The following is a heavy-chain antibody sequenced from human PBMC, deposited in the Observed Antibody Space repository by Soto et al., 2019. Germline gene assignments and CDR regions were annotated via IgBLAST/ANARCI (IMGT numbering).Heavy chain of an antibody. Sequence: QVQLVQSGAEVKKPGASVKVSCKASGYTFTSYAMHWVRQAPGQRLEWMGWINAGNGNTKYSQKFQGRVTITRDTSASTAYMELSSLRSEDTAVYYCARGVTEVYGSGSYSLYWFDPWGQGTLVTVSS. CDR2: INAGNGNT. V-gene: IGHV1-3*01. CDR1: GYTFTSYA. D-gene: IGHD3-10*01. J-gene: IGHJ5*02. CDR3: ARGVTEVYGSGSYSLYWFDP.